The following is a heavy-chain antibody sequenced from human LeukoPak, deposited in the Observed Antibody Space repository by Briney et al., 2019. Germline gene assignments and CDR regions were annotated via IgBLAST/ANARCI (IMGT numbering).Heavy chain of an antibody. CDR1: GFIFGDHA. V-gene: IGHV3-49*04. CDR3: ARGPILLWIHNGMDV. Sequence: GRSLRLSCAAYGFIFGDHAMSWVRQAPGKGLGWVGFIRSKAYGATTEYAASVEGRFTISRDDSKGIAYLQMNSLETEDTAVYYCARGPILLWIHNGMDVWGPGTTVTVS. CDR2: IRSKAYGATT. J-gene: IGHJ6*02. D-gene: IGHD3-10*01.